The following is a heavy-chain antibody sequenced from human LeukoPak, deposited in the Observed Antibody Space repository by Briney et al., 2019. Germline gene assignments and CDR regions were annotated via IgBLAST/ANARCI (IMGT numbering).Heavy chain of an antibody. D-gene: IGHD5-18*01. Sequence: ASVKVSCKASGGTFSSYGISWVRQAPGQGLEWMGWINAYNGNTNYAQKLQGRVTMTTDTSTSTAYMELRSLRSDDTAVYYCARADGSYGSDYWGQGTLVTVSS. CDR1: GGTFSSYG. CDR2: INAYNGNT. J-gene: IGHJ4*02. CDR3: ARADGSYGSDY. V-gene: IGHV1-18*01.